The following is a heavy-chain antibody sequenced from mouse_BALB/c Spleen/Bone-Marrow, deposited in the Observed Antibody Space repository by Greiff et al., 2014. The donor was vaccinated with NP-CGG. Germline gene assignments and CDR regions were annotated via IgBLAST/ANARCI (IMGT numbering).Heavy chain of an antibody. D-gene: IGHD1-2*01. CDR3: TRSGYYGYGWYFDV. J-gene: IGHJ1*01. V-gene: IGHV1S81*02. CDR1: GYTFTNYF. CDR2: INPSNDTP. Sequence: VQLQQSGAGLVKPGASVKLSCRVSGYTFTNYFVYWVKQRPGQGLEWIGEINPSNDTPNFNEKFKSKATLTVDKSSSTAYMQLSSLTSEDSAVYYCTRSGYYGYGWYFDVWGAGTTVTASS.